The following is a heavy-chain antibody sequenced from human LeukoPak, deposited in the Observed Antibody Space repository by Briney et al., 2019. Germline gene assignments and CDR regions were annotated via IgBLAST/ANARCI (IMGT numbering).Heavy chain of an antibody. CDR3: AKDRPAGSRNSNWYDY. J-gene: IGHJ5*01. CDR1: GFTFSSYA. Sequence: PGGSLRLSCAASGFTFSSYAMSWVRQAPGKGLEWVSGISGSGGYTSYAASVKGRFTISRDNSENTLYLQMNSLRAEDTAVYYCAKDRPAGSRNSNWYDYWGQGTLVTVSS. CDR2: ISGSGGYT. V-gene: IGHV3-23*01. D-gene: IGHD4-11*01.